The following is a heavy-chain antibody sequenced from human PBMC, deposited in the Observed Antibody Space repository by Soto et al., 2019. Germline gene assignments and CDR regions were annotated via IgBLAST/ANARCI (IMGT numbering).Heavy chain of an antibody. CDR3: ARAPYSNAWYRFDL. D-gene: IGHD4-4*01. CDR2: IKHDGSVQ. CDR1: GFTFSGYW. V-gene: IGHV3-7*03. J-gene: IGHJ4*02. Sequence: GSLRLSCEASGFTFSGYWMSWVRQAPGKGLEWVADIKHDGSVQYYVDSVKGQLTISRDNAKKQLYLQMNGLRAEDTALYYCARAPYSNAWYRFDLWGQGTLVTVSS.